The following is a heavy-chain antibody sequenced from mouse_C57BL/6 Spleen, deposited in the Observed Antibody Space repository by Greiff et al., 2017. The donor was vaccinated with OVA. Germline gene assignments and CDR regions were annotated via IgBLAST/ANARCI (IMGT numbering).Heavy chain of an antibody. CDR2: INPNNGGT. CDR3: ARGDLLRYFDV. D-gene: IGHD1-1*01. CDR1: GYTFTDYY. Sequence: VQLQQSGPELVKPGASVKISCKASGYTFTDYYMNWVKQSHGKSLEWIGDINPNNGGTSYNQKFKGKATLTVDKSSSTAYMELRSLTSEDSAVYYCARGDLLRYFDVWGTGTTVTVSS. J-gene: IGHJ1*03. V-gene: IGHV1-26*01.